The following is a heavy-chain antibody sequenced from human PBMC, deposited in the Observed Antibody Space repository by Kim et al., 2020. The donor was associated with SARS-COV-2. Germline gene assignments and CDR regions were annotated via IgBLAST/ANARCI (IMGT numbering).Heavy chain of an antibody. Sequence: SETLSLTCTVSGGSISSSSYYWGWIRQPPGKGLEWIGSIYYSGSTYYNPSLKSRVTISVDTSKNQVSLKLKSVNAADTAVYDCARLVLYSGGYCEYWGQG. V-gene: IGHV4-39*01. J-gene: IGHJ4*02. CDR3: ARLVLYSGGYCEY. CDR2: IYYSGST. CDR1: GGSISSSSYY. D-gene: IGHD1-26*01.